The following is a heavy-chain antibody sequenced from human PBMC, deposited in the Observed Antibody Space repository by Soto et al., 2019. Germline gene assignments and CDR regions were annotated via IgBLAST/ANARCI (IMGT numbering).Heavy chain of an antibody. V-gene: IGHV3-30-3*01. Sequence: QVQLVESGGGVVQPGRSLRLSCAASGFTFSSYAMQWVRQAPGKGLEWVSVISYDGSNKYYADSVKGRFTISRDNSKNPLYLQMNSLRAEDTAVYYCERGPYYDLWSGYLYGMDVWGQGTTVTVSS. J-gene: IGHJ6*02. D-gene: IGHD3-3*01. CDR2: ISYDGSNK. CDR1: GFTFSSYA. CDR3: ERGPYYDLWSGYLYGMDV.